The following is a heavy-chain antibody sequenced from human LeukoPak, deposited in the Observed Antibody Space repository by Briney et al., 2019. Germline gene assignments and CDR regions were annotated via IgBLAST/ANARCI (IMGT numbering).Heavy chain of an antibody. Sequence: GGSLRLSCVASGSGFTFSEFWMGWVRQAPGERLEWVANVKGDGSETYYVDSVKGRFTISRDNVKNSVYLQMNSLRADDTSMYRCAREAYCGGPSCFAVNYMDVWGKGTTVTVSS. CDR2: VKGDGSET. V-gene: IGHV3-7*01. CDR1: GSGFTFSEFW. J-gene: IGHJ6*03. CDR3: AREAYCGGPSCFAVNYMDV. D-gene: IGHD2-2*01.